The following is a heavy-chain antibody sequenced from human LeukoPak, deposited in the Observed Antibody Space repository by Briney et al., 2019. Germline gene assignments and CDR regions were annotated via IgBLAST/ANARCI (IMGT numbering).Heavy chain of an antibody. CDR1: GFTFSDFS. CDR3: AKNWGPLDM. CDR2: IDHAGTNAGT. Sequence: GGPLRLCCAASGFTFSDFSMTWVRQAPGKGLEWVSSIDHAGTNAGTYYADSVKGRFTISRDNSKNTLCLQLNSLRADDTAVYYCAKNWGPLDMRGQGTMVTVSS. D-gene: IGHD3-16*01. J-gene: IGHJ3*02. V-gene: IGHV3-23*03.